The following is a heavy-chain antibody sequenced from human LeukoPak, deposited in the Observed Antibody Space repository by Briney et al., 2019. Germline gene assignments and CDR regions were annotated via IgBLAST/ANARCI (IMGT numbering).Heavy chain of an antibody. Sequence: PSETLSLTCAVYGGSFSGYYWSWIRQPPGKGLEWIGEINHSGSTNYNPSLKSRVTISVDKSKNQFSLKLSSVTAADTAVYYCARGYLGIDYWGQGTLVTVSS. J-gene: IGHJ4*02. CDR1: GGSFSGYY. D-gene: IGHD1-14*01. V-gene: IGHV4-34*01. CDR2: INHSGST. CDR3: ARGYLGIDY.